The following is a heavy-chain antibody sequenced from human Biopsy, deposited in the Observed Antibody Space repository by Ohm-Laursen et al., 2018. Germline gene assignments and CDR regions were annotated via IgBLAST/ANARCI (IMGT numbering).Heavy chain of an antibody. CDR1: GFTFTDYD. CDR3: ARNVRLEMTDHSGVTTYSRYFAMDA. J-gene: IGHJ6*02. V-gene: IGHV3-11*01. Sequence: GSLRLSCAASGFTFTDYDISWVRHVPGQGLEWLALISPSSTTIYYADSVRGRFFISRDDAKNSVSLEMSSLRADDTALYFCARNVRLEMTDHSGVTTYSRYFAMDAWGRRTTVTVSS. CDR2: ISPSSTTI. D-gene: IGHD1-1*01.